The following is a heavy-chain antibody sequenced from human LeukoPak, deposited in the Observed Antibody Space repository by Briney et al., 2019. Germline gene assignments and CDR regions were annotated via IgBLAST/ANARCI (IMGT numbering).Heavy chain of an antibody. V-gene: IGHV4-39*01. CDR1: GGSISSSSYY. D-gene: IGHD1-26*01. CDR2: IYYSGST. J-gene: IGHJ4*02. Sequence: PSETLSLTCTVSGGSISSSSYYWGWIRQPPGKGLEWIGSIYYSGSTYYNPSLKSRVTISVDTSKNQFSLKLSSVTAADTAVYYCARLLDWVGATSFDYWGQGTLVTVSS. CDR3: ARLLDWVGATSFDY.